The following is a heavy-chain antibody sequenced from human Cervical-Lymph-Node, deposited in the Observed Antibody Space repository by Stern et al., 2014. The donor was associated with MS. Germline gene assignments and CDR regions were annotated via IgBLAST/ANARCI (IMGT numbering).Heavy chain of an antibody. J-gene: IGHJ4*02. D-gene: IGHD1-26*01. Sequence: VQLVESGGGVVQPGRSLRLSCEASGFMFGAYGMHWVRQAPGKGLEWVALIWFDGSDKYYADSVKGRFTISRDNSKNTLYLQLNGLRADDTAVYYCARDGVGTTTGFDYWGQGTLVTVSS. V-gene: IGHV3-33*01. CDR3: ARDGVGTTTGFDY. CDR2: IWFDGSDK. CDR1: GFMFGAYG.